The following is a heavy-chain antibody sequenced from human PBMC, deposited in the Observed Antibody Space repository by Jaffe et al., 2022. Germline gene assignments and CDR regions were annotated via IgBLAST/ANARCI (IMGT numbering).Heavy chain of an antibody. Sequence: QVQLVQSGADVKKPGASVKVSCKASGYTFSRFTLHWVRQAPGQSLEWLGWINAGNGETDYSKNFQGRVIITRETSANTVYMELSSLKSEDTAVYFCAREAADMYDYGDYDQITKYFQHWGQGTLVTVSS. D-gene: IGHD4-17*01. CDR2: INAGNGET. V-gene: IGHV1-3*01. CDR3: AREAADMYDYGDYDQITKYFQH. CDR1: GYTFSRFT. J-gene: IGHJ1*01.